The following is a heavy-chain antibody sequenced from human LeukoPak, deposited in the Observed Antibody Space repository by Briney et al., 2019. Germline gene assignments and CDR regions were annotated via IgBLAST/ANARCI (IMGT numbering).Heavy chain of an antibody. CDR2: IYYSGST. D-gene: IGHD6-19*01. V-gene: IGHV4-39*07. CDR1: GASISSRSNY. CDR3: ARDSRYSSGWGFDY. Sequence: SETLSLTCTVSGASISSRSNYWGWIRQPPGKGLEWIGSIYYSGSTYYNPSLKSRVTISVDTSKNQFSLKLSSVTAADTAVYYCARDSRYSSGWGFDYWGQGTLVTVSS. J-gene: IGHJ4*02.